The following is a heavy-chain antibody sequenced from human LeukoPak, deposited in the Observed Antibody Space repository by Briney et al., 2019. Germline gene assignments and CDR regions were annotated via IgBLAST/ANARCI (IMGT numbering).Heavy chain of an antibody. CDR3: ARGFHYDFWSGYFGRVWFDP. J-gene: IGHJ5*02. CDR1: GYTFTSYD. CDR2: MNPNSGNT. Sequence: ASVKVSCKASGYTFTSYDINWVRQATGQGLEWMGWMNPNSGNTGYAQKFQGRVTMTRNTSISTAYMELSSLRSEDTAVYYCARGFHYDFWSGYFGRVWFDPWGQGTLVTVSS. D-gene: IGHD3-3*01. V-gene: IGHV1-8*01.